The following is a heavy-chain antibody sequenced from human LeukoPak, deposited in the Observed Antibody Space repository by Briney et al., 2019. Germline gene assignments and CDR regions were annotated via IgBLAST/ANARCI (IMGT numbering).Heavy chain of an antibody. CDR2: INTSGST. Sequence: SETLSLTCIVSGGCISSGSYFWTWIRQPAGKGLEWIGRINTSGSTNYNPSLKSGVTISVDTSKNQFSLILSSMTAADTAVYYCARNTLGAFDIWGQGTTVTVSS. CDR3: ARNTLGAFDI. CDR1: GGCISSGSYF. V-gene: IGHV4-61*02. D-gene: IGHD3-3*02. J-gene: IGHJ3*02.